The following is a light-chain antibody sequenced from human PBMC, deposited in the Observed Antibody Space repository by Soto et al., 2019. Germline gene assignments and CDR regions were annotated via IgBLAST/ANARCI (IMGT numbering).Light chain of an antibody. CDR1: QSVSNNY. J-gene: IGKJ5*01. V-gene: IGKV3-20*01. Sequence: DIVLTQSPDTLSLSPGERATLSCRASQSVSNNYLAWYQQKPGQTPRLVIYHASNRATGIPDRFTGGGSGKEVTLVISRLEPEDFAVYYCQQYGFSPPVTFGQGTRRDIK. CDR2: HAS. CDR3: QQYGFSPPVT.